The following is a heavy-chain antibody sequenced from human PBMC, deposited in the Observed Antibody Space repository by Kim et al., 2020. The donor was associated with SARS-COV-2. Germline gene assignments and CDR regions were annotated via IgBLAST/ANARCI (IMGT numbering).Heavy chain of an antibody. D-gene: IGHD5-18*01. CDR3: ARDPVDTAMPDNWFDP. Sequence: KFQGRVTITRDTSASTAYMELSSLRSEDTAVYYCARDPVDTAMPDNWFDPWGQGTLVTVSS. V-gene: IGHV1-3*01. J-gene: IGHJ5*02.